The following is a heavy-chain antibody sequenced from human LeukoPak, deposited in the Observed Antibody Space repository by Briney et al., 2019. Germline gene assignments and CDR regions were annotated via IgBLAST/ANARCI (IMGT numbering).Heavy chain of an antibody. CDR2: IRSSGDRT. D-gene: IGHD1-26*01. Sequence: GGSLRLSCAGSGFTFSTDAMSWVRQAPGKGLEWLSGIRSSGDRTFYRDSVKGRVTISRDNSKNTLYLQLNSLRAEDTAAYHCAVRTRGSYFDYWGQGALVTVSS. CDR3: AVRTRGSYFDY. J-gene: IGHJ4*02. CDR1: GFTFSTDA. V-gene: IGHV3-23*01.